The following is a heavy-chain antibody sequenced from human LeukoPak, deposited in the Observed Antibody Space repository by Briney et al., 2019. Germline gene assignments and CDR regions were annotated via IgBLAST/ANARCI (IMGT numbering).Heavy chain of an antibody. J-gene: IGHJ4*02. CDR3: AKLPTGYSSSWC. V-gene: IGHV3-30*02. Sequence: QAGGSLRLSCAASGFTFSSYGMHWVHQAPGKGLEWVAFIRYDGSNKYYADSVKGRFTISRDNSKNTLYLQMNSLRAEDTAVYYCAKLPTGYSSSWCWGQGTLVTVSS. D-gene: IGHD6-13*01. CDR2: IRYDGSNK. CDR1: GFTFSSYG.